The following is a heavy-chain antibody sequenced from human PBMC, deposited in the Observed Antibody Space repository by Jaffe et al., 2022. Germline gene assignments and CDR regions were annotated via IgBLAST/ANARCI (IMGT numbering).Heavy chain of an antibody. CDR2: IYHSGST. J-gene: IGHJ5*02. V-gene: IGHV4-4*02. CDR1: GGSISSSNW. D-gene: IGHD2-15*01. Sequence: QVQLQESGPGLVKPSGTLSLTCAVSGGSISSSNWWSWVRQPPGKGLEWIGEIYHSGSTNYNPSLKSRVTISVDKSKNQFSLKLSSVTAADTAVYYCARVPQDDCSGGSCYSGGWFDPWGQGTLVTVSS. CDR3: ARVPQDDCSGGSCYSGGWFDP.